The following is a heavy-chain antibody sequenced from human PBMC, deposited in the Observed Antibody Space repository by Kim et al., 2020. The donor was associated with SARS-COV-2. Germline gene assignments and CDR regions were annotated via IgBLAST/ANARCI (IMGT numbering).Heavy chain of an antibody. CDR1: GGSFSGYY. V-gene: IGHV4-34*01. J-gene: IGHJ6*02. D-gene: IGHD3-10*01. Sequence: SETLSLTCAVYGGSFSGYYWSWIRQPPGKGLEWIGEINHSGSTNYNPSLKSRVTISVDTSKNQFSLKLSSVTAADTAVYYCSRGSITMVRGLYYYYGMDVWGQGTTVTVSS. CDR2: INHSGST. CDR3: SRGSITMVRGLYYYYGMDV.